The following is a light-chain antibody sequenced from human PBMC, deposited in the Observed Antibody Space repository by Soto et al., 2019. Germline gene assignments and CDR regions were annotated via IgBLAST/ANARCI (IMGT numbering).Light chain of an antibody. J-gene: IGLJ1*01. CDR2: NVS. CDR1: SNDVGSYNL. Sequence: QSALTQPASVSGSPGQSITISCTGTSNDVGSYNLVSWYQQSPGKVPKLLIYNVSNRPSGVSDRFSGSKSGNTASLTISGLQAEDESDYFCTSCTSDSLYVFGTGTKLTVL. V-gene: IGLV2-14*01. CDR3: TSCTSDSLYV.